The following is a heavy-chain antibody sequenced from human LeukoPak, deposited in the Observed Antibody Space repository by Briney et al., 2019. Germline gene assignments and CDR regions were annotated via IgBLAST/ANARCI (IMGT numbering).Heavy chain of an antibody. J-gene: IGHJ6*03. CDR3: ARDSSSSTWYYYYYMDV. V-gene: IGHV1-69*06. Sequence: SVKVSCKASGYTFTGYYMHWVRQAPGQGLEWMGGIIPIFGTANYAQKFQGRVTITADKSTSTAYMELSSLRSEDTAVYYCARDSSSSTWYYYYYMDVWGKGTTVTVSS. CDR2: IIPIFGTA. D-gene: IGHD6-6*01. CDR1: GYTFTGYY.